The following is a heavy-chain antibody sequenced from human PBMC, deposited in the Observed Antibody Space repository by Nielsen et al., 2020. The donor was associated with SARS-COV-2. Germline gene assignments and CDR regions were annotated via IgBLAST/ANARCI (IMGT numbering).Heavy chain of an antibody. J-gene: IGHJ6*02. CDR2: INAGNGNT. D-gene: IGHD2-15*01. Sequence: WVRQAPGQRLEWMGWINAGNGNTNYAQKLQGRVTMTTDTSTSTAYMELRSLGSDDTAVYYCARGGYCSGGSCYPTQYYYYGMDVWGQGTTVTVSS. V-gene: IGHV1-18*01. CDR3: ARGGYCSGGSCYPTQYYYYGMDV.